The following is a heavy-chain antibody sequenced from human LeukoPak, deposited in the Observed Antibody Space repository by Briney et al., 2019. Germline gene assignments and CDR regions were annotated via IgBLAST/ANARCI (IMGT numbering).Heavy chain of an antibody. CDR2: ISGGGDNT. V-gene: IGHV3-23*01. D-gene: IGHD7-27*01. Sequence: GGSLRLSCAASGFTFSSYPMSWVRQAPEKGLEWVSAISGGGDNTYYAASVMGRFTISRDNAKNSLYLQMNSLRAEDTAVYYCARGPNWGSSYYYYYGMDVWGQGTTVTVSS. CDR3: ARGPNWGSSYYYYYGMDV. J-gene: IGHJ6*02. CDR1: GFTFSSYP.